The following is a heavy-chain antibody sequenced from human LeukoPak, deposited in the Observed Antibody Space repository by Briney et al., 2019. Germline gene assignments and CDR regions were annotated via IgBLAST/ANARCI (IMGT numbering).Heavy chain of an antibody. J-gene: IGHJ4*02. D-gene: IGHD6-13*01. CDR3: ARAQLGFEY. CDR2: VRYDGSNK. V-gene: IGHV3-30*02. CDR1: GFTFSSYG. Sequence: GGSLRLSCAASGFTFSSYGMHWVRQAPGKGLEWVAFVRYDGSNKYYTDSVKGRFTISRDNSKNTLYLQMNSLRPDDTAVYYCARAQLGFEYWGQGTLVTVSS.